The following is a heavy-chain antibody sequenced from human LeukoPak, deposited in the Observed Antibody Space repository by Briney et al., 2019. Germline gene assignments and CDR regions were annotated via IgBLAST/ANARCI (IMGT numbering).Heavy chain of an antibody. V-gene: IGHV1-46*01. CDR3: ASGGISSGWYGAGWFDP. Sequence: ASGKVCCTASGYSFTSFSIRWGRQAPGPGIGRMGIVNPRRGATSYAQMFQGRVTITRNTSISTAYMELSSLRSEDTAVYYCASGGISSGWYGAGWFDPWGQGTLVTVSS. J-gene: IGHJ5*02. CDR2: VNPRRGAT. D-gene: IGHD6-19*01. CDR1: GYSFTSFS.